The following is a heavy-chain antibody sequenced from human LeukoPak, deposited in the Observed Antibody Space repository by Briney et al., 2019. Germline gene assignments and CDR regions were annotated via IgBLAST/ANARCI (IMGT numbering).Heavy chain of an antibody. J-gene: IGHJ4*02. D-gene: IGHD1-26*01. CDR3: ARDARLPKFIVGATVPFDY. CDR2: ISAYNGNT. Sequence: ASVKVSCKASGYTFTNYGFSWVRQAPGQGLEWMGWISAYNGNTNYAQKLQGRVTMTTDTSTSTAYMELRSLRSDDTAVYYCARDARLPKFIVGATVPFDYWGQGTLVTVSS. CDR1: GYTFTNYG. V-gene: IGHV1-18*01.